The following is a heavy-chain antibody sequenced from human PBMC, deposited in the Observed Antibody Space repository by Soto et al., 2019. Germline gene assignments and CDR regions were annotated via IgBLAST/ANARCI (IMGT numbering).Heavy chain of an antibody. CDR1: GGSISSNY. D-gene: IGHD6-13*01. Sequence: SETLSLTCTVSGGSISSNYWTWIRQPPGKGLEWIGYVYNSGSTNYNPSLKSRVTISEDTSKSQFSPKVNSMTAADTAVYYCARYRREAVAGYTLDNWGQGILVTVSS. CDR2: VYNSGST. CDR3: ARYRREAVAGYTLDN. V-gene: IGHV4-59*01. J-gene: IGHJ4*02.